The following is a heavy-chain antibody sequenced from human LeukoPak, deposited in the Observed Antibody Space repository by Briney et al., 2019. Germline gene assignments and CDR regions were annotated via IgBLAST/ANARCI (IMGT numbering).Heavy chain of an antibody. J-gene: IGHJ4*02. Sequence: GASVKVSCKASGYTFTSYAMHWVRQAPGQRLEWMGWINAGNGNTKYSQKFQGRVIITRDTSASTAYMELSSLRSEDTAVYYCARDLRGIDYWGQGTLVTVSS. D-gene: IGHD3-10*01. CDR3: ARDLRGIDY. CDR2: INAGNGNT. CDR1: GYTFTSYA. V-gene: IGHV1-3*01.